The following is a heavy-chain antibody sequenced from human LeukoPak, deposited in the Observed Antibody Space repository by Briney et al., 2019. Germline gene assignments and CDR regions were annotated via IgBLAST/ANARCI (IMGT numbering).Heavy chain of an antibody. Sequence: PSVKVSCKASGYTFTGYYMHWVRQAPGQGLEWMGWINPNSGDTNHAQKFQGRVTMTRDTSISTAYMELSRLRSDDTAVYYCARVTYYDILTGYYSYFDYWGQGTLVTVSS. D-gene: IGHD3-9*01. CDR2: INPNSGDT. J-gene: IGHJ4*02. CDR1: GYTFTGYY. V-gene: IGHV1-2*02. CDR3: ARVTYYDILTGYYSYFDY.